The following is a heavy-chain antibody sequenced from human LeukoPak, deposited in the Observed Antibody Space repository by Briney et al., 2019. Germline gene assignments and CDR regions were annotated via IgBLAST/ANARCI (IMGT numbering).Heavy chain of an antibody. CDR2: ISAYNGNT. J-gene: IGHJ4*02. D-gene: IGHD6-19*01. V-gene: IGHV1-18*01. CDR1: GYSFTNYG. Sequence: GESLKISCKGSGYSFTNYGISWVRQAPGQGLEWVGWISAYNGNTNYAQNLQDRVTMTTDTSTSAAYMELRSLISDDTAVYYCAREGPVAVAGLDYWGQGTLVTVSS. CDR3: AREGPVAVAGLDY.